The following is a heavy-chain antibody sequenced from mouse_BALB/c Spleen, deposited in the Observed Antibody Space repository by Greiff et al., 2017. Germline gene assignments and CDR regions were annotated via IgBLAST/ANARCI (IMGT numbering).Heavy chain of an antibody. CDR3: ARWGYGSSPGLAY. Sequence: EVQLVESGGGLVQPGGSRTLSCAASGFTFSSFGMHWVRQAPEKGLEWVAYISSGSSTIYYADTVKGRFTISRDNPKNTLFLQMTSLRSEDTAMYYCARWGYGSSPGLAYWGQGTLVTVSA. CDR1: GFTFSSFG. CDR2: ISSGSSTI. V-gene: IGHV5-17*02. D-gene: IGHD1-1*01. J-gene: IGHJ3*01.